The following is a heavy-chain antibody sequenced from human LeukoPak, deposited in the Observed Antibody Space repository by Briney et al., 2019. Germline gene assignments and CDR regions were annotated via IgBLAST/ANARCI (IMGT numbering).Heavy chain of an antibody. V-gene: IGHV4-34*01. Sequence: SETMSLTCAVYGGSFSDYYWSWIRQPPGKGLEWIGEINHSGSTNYNPSLKSRVTISVDTSKNQFSLKLSSVTAADTAVYNCARVDSSSWYNFDYWGQGTLVTVSS. CDR3: ARVDSSSWYNFDY. CDR2: INHSGST. D-gene: IGHD6-13*01. CDR1: GGSFSDYY. J-gene: IGHJ4*02.